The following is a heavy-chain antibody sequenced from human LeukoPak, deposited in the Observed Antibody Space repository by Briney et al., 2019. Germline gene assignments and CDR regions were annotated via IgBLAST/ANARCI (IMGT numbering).Heavy chain of an antibody. J-gene: IGHJ6*02. D-gene: IGHD3-9*01. CDR3: KQNTAYEILSDYYLSGMDV. CDR1: GFSYSGHW. CDR2: ISPTGSTT. Sequence: PGGSLRLSCTASGFSYSGHWMHWARQLPGKGLVLFSRISPTGSTTSYADSVKGRFPVSRDNSKNTLYLQMNSLRAEDTAVFFFKQNTAYEILSDYYLSGMDVWGQGTTVTVSS. V-gene: IGHV3-74*01.